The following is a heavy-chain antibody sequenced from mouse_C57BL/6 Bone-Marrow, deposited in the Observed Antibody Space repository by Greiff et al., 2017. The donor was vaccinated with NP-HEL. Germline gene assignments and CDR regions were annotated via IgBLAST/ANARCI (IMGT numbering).Heavy chain of an antibody. V-gene: IGHV1-19*01. CDR1: GYTFTDYY. Sequence: EVQLHQSGPVLVKPGASVKMSCKASGYTFTDYYMNWVKQSHGKSLEWIGVINPYNGGTSYNQKFKGKATLTVYKSSSTAYMELNSLTSEDSAVYYCAPFITTVVARYYAMDYWGQGTSVTVSS. CDR3: APFITTVVARYYAMDY. CDR2: INPYNGGT. D-gene: IGHD1-1*01. J-gene: IGHJ4*01.